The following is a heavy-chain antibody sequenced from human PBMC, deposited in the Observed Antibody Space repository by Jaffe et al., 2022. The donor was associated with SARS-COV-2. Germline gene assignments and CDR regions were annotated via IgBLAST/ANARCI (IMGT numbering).Heavy chain of an antibody. Sequence: QVQLVESGGGVVQPGRSLRLSCAASGFTFSSYAMHWVRQAPGKGLEWVAVISYDGSNKYYADSVKGRFTISRDNSKNTLYLQMNSLRAEDTAVYYCARKGGHYYDSSGYYPPLDYWGQGTLVTVSS. CDR2: ISYDGSNK. CDR1: GFTFSSYA. CDR3: ARKGGHYYDSSGYYPPLDY. D-gene: IGHD3-22*01. J-gene: IGHJ4*02. V-gene: IGHV3-30-3*01.